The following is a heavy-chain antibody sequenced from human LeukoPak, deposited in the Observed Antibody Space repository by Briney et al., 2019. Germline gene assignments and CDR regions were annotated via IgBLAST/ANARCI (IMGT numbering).Heavy chain of an antibody. CDR1: GYSFTSYW. V-gene: IGHV5-51*01. CDR3: ARHPPRSSSWHFAFDY. D-gene: IGHD6-13*01. CDR2: IYPGESDN. J-gene: IGHJ4*02. Sequence: GASLKISCEGCGYSFTSYWSGWARQIPGKGLEWMGIIYPGESDNRYSPSFQGQVTISADKSISTAYLQWSSLKASDTAMYYCARHPPRSSSWHFAFDYWGQGTLVTVSS.